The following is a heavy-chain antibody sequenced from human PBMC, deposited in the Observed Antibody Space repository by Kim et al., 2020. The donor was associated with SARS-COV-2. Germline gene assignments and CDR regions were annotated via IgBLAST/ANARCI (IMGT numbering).Heavy chain of an antibody. Sequence: TANDAQKFQGRVTITADESTSTAYMELSSLRSEDTAVYYCASGGSYNWFDPWGQGTLVTVSS. CDR2: TA. D-gene: IGHD2-15*01. J-gene: IGHJ5*02. CDR3: ASGGSYNWFDP. V-gene: IGHV1-69*01.